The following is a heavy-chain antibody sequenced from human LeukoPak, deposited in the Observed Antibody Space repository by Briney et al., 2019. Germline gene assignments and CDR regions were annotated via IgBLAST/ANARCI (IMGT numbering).Heavy chain of an antibody. CDR2: IYTSGST. Sequence: SETLSLTCTDPGGSISSYYWSWIRQPAGKGLEWIGRIYTSGSTNYNPSLKSRVTMSVDTSKNQFSLKLSSVTAADTAVYYCAAGRYYYYYMDVWGKGTTVTVSS. V-gene: IGHV4-4*07. CDR1: GGSISSYY. J-gene: IGHJ6*03. D-gene: IGHD6-13*01. CDR3: AAGRYYYYYMDV.